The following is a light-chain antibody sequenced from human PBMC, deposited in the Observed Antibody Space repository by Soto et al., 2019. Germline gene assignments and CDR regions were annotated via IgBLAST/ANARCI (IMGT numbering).Light chain of an antibody. V-gene: IGLV3-21*04. J-gene: IGLJ2*01. CDR3: QVWDSSSDHVV. CDR2: YAS. Sequence: SYELTQPPSVSVAPGKTARITCGGTNIGSKSVRWYQQKPGQAPVLVIYYASDRPSGIPERFSGSNSGNTATLTISRVEDGDEADHYCQVWDSSSDHVVFGGGTKLTVL. CDR1: NIGSKS.